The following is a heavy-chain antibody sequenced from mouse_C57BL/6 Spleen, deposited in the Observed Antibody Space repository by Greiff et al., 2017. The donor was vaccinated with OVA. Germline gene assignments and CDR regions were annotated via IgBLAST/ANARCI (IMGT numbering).Heavy chain of an antibody. J-gene: IGHJ3*01. CDR2: ISYDGSN. V-gene: IGHV3-6*01. D-gene: IGHD2-3*01. Sequence: EVKVEESGPGLVKPSQSLSLTCSVTGYSITSGYYWNWIRQFPGNKLEWMGYISYDGSNNYNPSLKNRISITRDTSKNQFFLKLNSVTTEDTATYYCARDYDGYYPFAYWGQGTLVTVSA. CDR3: ARDYDGYYPFAY. CDR1: GYSITSGYY.